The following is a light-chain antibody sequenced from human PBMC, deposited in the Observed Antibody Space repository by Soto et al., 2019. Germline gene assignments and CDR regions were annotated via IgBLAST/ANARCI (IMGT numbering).Light chain of an antibody. J-gene: IGKJ2*01. Sequence: DIVIIQSPDSLAVSLGERATINCKSSQSVLYSSNNKNYLAWYQQKPGQPPKLLIYWVSTRESGVPDRFSGSGSGTDFTLTISSLQAEDVAVYYCQQYYCTPYTFGQATMLEIK. CDR3: QQYYCTPYT. CDR2: WVS. CDR1: QSVLYSSNNKNY. V-gene: IGKV4-1*01.